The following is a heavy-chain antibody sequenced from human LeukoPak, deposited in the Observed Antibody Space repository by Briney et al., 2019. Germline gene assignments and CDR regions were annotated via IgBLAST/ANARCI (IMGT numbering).Heavy chain of an antibody. CDR1: GGTFSSYA. CDR2: IIPIFGTA. CDR3: ARDRDPLAGEPGSSAFDI. D-gene: IGHD6-19*01. J-gene: IGHJ3*02. Sequence: GASVKVSCKASGGTFSSYAISWVRQAPGQGLEWMGGIIPIFGTANYAQKFQGRVTITADKSTSTAYMELSSLRSEDTAVYYCARDRDPLAGEPGSSAFDIWGQGTMVTVSS. V-gene: IGHV1-69*06.